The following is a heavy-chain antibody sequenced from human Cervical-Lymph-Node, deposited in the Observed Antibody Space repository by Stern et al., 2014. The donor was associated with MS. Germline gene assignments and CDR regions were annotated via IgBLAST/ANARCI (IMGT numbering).Heavy chain of an antibody. V-gene: IGHV1-46*01. J-gene: IGHJ6*02. CDR2: INPSGGST. CDR1: GYTFTTYY. CDR3: ARGIGITVVRGVDV. Sequence: QVQLVQSGAEVKKPGSSVKLSCKASGYTFTTYYMHWVRQAPGQGLEWMGIINPSGGSTSYAQKFQGRVTMTRDTSTSTVYMELSSLRSEDTAMYYCARGIGITVVRGVDVWGQGTTVIVSS. D-gene: IGHD3-10*01.